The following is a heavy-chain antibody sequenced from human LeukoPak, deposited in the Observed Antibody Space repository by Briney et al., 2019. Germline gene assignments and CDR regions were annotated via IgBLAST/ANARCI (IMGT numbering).Heavy chain of an antibody. D-gene: IGHD3-10*01. J-gene: IGHJ6*02. CDR1: GFTFNNYA. V-gene: IGHV3-23*01. Sequence: GGSLRLSCAASGFTFNNYAMSWFRQTPGKGLEWVSAISGSGDRTYYAESVKGRFSISRDNSKNTLYLQMHSLRAEDTAVYYCGKRELWHGSGEDAWGQGTTVAVSS. CDR2: ISGSGDRT. CDR3: GKRELWHGSGEDA.